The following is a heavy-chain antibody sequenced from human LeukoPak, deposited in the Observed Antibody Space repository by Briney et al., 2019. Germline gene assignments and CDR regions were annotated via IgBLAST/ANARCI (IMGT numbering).Heavy chain of an antibody. Sequence: SETLSLTCTVSGGSISSYYWSWIRQPPGKGLEWIGYIYYSGSTNYNPSLKSRVTISVDTSKNQFSLKLSSVTAADTAVYYCASDISPGVPYYWGQGTLVTVSS. CDR1: GGSISSYY. CDR3: ASDISPGVPYY. D-gene: IGHD2-21*01. V-gene: IGHV4-59*12. J-gene: IGHJ4*02. CDR2: IYYSGST.